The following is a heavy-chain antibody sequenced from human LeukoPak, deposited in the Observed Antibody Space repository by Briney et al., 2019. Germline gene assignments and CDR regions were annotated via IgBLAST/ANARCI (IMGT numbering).Heavy chain of an antibody. CDR3: ARLAVGYNSASNWFDP. J-gene: IGHJ5*02. CDR2: ISSSGSNI. Sequence: PGGSLRLSCVVSGFTFSNYEMNWVRQAPGKGLEWISYISSSGSNIYYADSVKGRFTISRDNAKNSLYLQMNSLRTEDTAVYYCARLAVGYNSASNWFDPWGQGTLVTVPS. CDR1: GFTFSNYE. V-gene: IGHV3-48*03. D-gene: IGHD1-1*01.